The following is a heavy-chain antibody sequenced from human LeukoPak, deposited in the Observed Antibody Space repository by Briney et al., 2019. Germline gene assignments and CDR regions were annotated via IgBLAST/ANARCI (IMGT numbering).Heavy chain of an antibody. CDR2: ISYDGSNK. CDR3: AKAGGSGWLIRSPLYYFDY. CDR1: GFTFSSYG. V-gene: IGHV3-30*18. D-gene: IGHD6-19*01. J-gene: IGHJ4*02. Sequence: GGSLRLSCAASGFTFSSYGMHWVRQAPGKGLEWVAVISYDGSNKYYADSVKGRFTISRDNSKNTLYLQMNSLRAGDTAVYYCAKAGGSGWLIRSPLYYFDYWGQGTLVTVSS.